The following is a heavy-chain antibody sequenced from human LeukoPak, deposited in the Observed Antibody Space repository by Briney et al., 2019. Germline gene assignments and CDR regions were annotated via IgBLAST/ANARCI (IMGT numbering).Heavy chain of an antibody. CDR3: ARASTLYDSSGYQVDY. V-gene: IGHV1-69*04. D-gene: IGHD3-22*01. J-gene: IGHJ4*02. CDR1: GYTFTSYG. CDR2: FIPILGIA. Sequence: ASVKVSCKASGYTFTSYGISWVRQAPGQGLEWMGRFIPILGIANYAQKFQGRVTITADKSTSTAYMELSSLRSEDTAVYYCARASTLYDSSGYQVDYWGQGTLVTVSS.